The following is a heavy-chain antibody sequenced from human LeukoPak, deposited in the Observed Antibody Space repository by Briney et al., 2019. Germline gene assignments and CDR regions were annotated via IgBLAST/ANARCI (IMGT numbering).Heavy chain of an antibody. CDR3: ARDFTGLHYYDSSGYYGEF. Sequence: GASVKVSCKASGYTFTSYGISWVRQAPGQGLEWMGRINPNSGGTNYAQKFQGRVTMTRDTSISTAYMELSRLRSDDTAVYYCARDFTGLHYYDSSGYYGEFWGQGNLVTVSS. D-gene: IGHD3-22*01. CDR1: GYTFTSYG. CDR2: INPNSGGT. V-gene: IGHV1-2*06. J-gene: IGHJ4*02.